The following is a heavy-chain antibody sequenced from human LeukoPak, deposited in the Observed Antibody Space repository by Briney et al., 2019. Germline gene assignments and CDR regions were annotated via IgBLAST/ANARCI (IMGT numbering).Heavy chain of an antibody. CDR1: KFTFSNYG. CDR2: VSSDGGTK. D-gene: IGHD2-8*01. Sequence: GGSLRLSCTASKFTFSNYGMQWVRQAPGKGLEWVAVVSSDGGTKYYADSVKGRFTISRDNSKNTLYLQMNSLRAEDTAVYYCARDYCTNGVCYKDYWGQGTLVTVSS. V-gene: IGHV3-30*03. J-gene: IGHJ4*02. CDR3: ARDYCTNGVCYKDY.